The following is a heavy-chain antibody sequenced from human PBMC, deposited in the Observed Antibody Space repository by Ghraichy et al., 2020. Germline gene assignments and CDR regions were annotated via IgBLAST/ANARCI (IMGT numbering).Heavy chain of an antibody. D-gene: IGHD3-10*01. Sequence: GESLNISCAASGFTFSRYWMTWVRQAPGKGLEWVANIKQDGSESYYVDSVRGRFTISRDNAKNSVYLQMDSLRAEDTAVYYCASRGGVYWGQGTVVTVSS. V-gene: IGHV3-7*03. J-gene: IGHJ4*02. CDR1: GFTFSRYW. CDR2: IKQDGSES. CDR3: ASRGGVY.